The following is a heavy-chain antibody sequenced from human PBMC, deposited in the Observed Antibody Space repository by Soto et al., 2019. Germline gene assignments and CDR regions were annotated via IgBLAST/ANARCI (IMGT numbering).Heavy chain of an antibody. CDR3: ARVLYSSGWYDY. Sequence: QVQLVQSGAEVKKPGSSVKVSCKASGGTFNSYTISWVRQAPGQGLEWMGRIIPILGIANYAQKFQGRVTITADKSTSTAYMELSSLRSEDTAVYYCARVLYSSGWYDYWGQGTLVTVSS. J-gene: IGHJ4*02. V-gene: IGHV1-69*02. CDR2: IIPILGIA. D-gene: IGHD6-19*01. CDR1: GGTFNSYT.